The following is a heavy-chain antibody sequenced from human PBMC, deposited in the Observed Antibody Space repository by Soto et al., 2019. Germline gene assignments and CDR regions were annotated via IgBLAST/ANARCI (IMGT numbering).Heavy chain of an antibody. CDR1: GYTFTSYG. D-gene: IGHD6-13*01. J-gene: IGHJ5*02. V-gene: IGHV1-18*01. Sequence: ASVKGSFKASGYTFTSYGISWVRQAPGQGLEWMGWISAYNGNTNYAQKLQGRVTMTTDTSTSTAYMELRSLRSDDTAVYYCARDSAAGLRNWFDPWGQGTLVTVSS. CDR2: ISAYNGNT. CDR3: ARDSAAGLRNWFDP.